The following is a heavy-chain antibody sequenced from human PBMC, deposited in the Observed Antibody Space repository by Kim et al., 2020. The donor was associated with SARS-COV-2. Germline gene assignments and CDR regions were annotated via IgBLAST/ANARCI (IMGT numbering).Heavy chain of an antibody. V-gene: IGHV4-59*08. Sequence: SETLSLTCTVSGGSISSYYWSWIRQPPGKGLEWIGYIYYSGSTNYNPSLKSRVTISVDTSKNQFSLKLISVTAADTAVYYCARLDSSGPPDWYFDYWGRGTLVTVSS. CDR2: IYYSGST. J-gene: IGHJ4*02. CDR1: GGSISSYY. D-gene: IGHD3-22*01. CDR3: ARLDSSGPPDWYFDY.